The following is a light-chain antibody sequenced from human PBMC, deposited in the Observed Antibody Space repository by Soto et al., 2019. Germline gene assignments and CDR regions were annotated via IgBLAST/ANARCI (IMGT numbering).Light chain of an antibody. J-gene: IGLJ1*01. CDR1: SGDVGAYDF. V-gene: IGLV2-14*01. CDR2: DVS. CDR3: VSFTVTYSYV. Sequence: QSVLTQPASVSGSPGQSITISCTGTSGDVGAYDFVSWYQHHPGKAPRLVIYDVSRRPAGASDRFSGSKSGSTASLTISTLQAEDEADYYCVSFTVTYSYVFXTGTKLAVL.